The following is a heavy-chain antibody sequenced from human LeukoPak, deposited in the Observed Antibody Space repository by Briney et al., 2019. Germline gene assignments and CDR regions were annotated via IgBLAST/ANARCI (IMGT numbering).Heavy chain of an antibody. CDR3: ARDLRFRLQIAAADY. D-gene: IGHD6-13*01. CDR2: ISGTSGST. V-gene: IGHV3-23*01. CDR1: AFTFSTYA. J-gene: IGHJ4*02. Sequence: PGGSLRLSCAASAFTFSTYAMSWVRQAPGKGLEWVSAISGTSGSTYHADSVKGRFTISRDKPKNTLYLQMNSLRVEDTAVYYCARDLRFRLQIAAADYWGQGTLVTVSS.